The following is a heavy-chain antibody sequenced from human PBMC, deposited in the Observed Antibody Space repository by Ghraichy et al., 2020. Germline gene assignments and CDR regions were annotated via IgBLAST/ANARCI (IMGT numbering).Heavy chain of an antibody. CDR2: MNPNSGNT. J-gene: IGHJ3*02. CDR1: GYTFTSYD. CDR3: ARGKYYDFWSGYYTSLILDAFDI. Sequence: ASVKVSCKASGYTFTSYDINWVRQATGQGLEWMGWMNPNSGNTGYAQKFQGRVTMTRNTSISTAYMELSSLRSEDTAVYYCARGKYYDFWSGYYTSLILDAFDIWGQGTMVTVSS. V-gene: IGHV1-8*01. D-gene: IGHD3-3*01.